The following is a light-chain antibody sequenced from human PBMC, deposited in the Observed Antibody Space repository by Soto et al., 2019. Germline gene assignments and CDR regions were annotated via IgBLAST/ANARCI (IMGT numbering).Light chain of an antibody. Sequence: EIVLTQSPATLSLSPGERATLSCSASQSVSSYFAWYQQKPGQAPRLLIYDASNRATGIPARFSGSGSGTDFTLTISSLEPEDFAVYYCQQRSNWPITFGQGTRLEIK. V-gene: IGKV3-11*01. J-gene: IGKJ5*01. CDR3: QQRSNWPIT. CDR1: QSVSSY. CDR2: DAS.